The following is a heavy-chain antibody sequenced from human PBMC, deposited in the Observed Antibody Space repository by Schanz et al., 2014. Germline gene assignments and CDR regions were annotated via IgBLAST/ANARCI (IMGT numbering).Heavy chain of an antibody. Sequence: EVQLVESGGGLVQPGGSLRLSCAASGFSVGNKYMSWVRQAPGKGLEWVSSISYGTSYIYYAESVKGRFTISRDNAKNSLYLQMNGLRAEDTAVYYCARVALPGYSSPRDAFDIWGQGTMVTVSS. D-gene: IGHD5-18*01. CDR3: ARVALPGYSSPRDAFDI. CDR2: ISYGTSYI. V-gene: IGHV3-21*01. J-gene: IGHJ3*02. CDR1: GFSVGNKY.